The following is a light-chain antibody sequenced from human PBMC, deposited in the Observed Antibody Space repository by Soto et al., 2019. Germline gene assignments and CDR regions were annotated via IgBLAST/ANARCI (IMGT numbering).Light chain of an antibody. CDR1: QSVDRW. CDR2: KAS. CDR3: QQYNSYSRT. V-gene: IGKV1-5*03. J-gene: IGKJ1*01. Sequence: IQMTQSPPTLSASVGDRVTITCRASQSVDRWVAWYQQKPGKVPKLLIYKASSLQGGVPSRFSGSGSETEFTLTINGLQPDDFATYYCQQYNSYSRTFGQGTKVEIK.